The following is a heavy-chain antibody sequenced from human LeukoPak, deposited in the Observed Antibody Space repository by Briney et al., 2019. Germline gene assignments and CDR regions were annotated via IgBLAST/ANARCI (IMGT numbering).Heavy chain of an antibody. CDR2: IYPGDSDT. D-gene: IGHD3-22*01. V-gene: IGHV5-51*01. J-gene: IGHJ4*02. CDR3: ARRPTYYYDSRGREFDY. CDR1: GYSFTSYW. Sequence: GESLKISCKGSGYSFTSYWIGWVRQMPGKGLEWMGIIYPGDSDTRYSPSFQGQVTISADKSISTAYLQWSSLKASDTAMYYCARRPTYYYDSRGREFDYWGQGTLVTVSS.